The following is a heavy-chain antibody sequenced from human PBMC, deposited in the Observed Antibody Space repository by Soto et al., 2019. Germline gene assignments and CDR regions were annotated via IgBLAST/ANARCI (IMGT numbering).Heavy chain of an antibody. D-gene: IGHD3-10*01. CDR3: AREAYYGSGSYYYYYGMDV. J-gene: IGHJ6*02. V-gene: IGHV7-4-1*01. CDR1: GYTFTSYA. CDR2: INTNAGNP. Sequence: ASVKVSCKASGYTFTSYAMNWVRQAPGQGLEWMGWINTNAGNPTYAQGFTGRFVFSLDASVSTAYLQICSLKAEDTAVYYCAREAYYGSGSYYYYYGMDVWGQGTTVTVSS.